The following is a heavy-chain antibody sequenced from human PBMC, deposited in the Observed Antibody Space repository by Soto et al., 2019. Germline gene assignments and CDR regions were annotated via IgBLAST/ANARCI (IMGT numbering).Heavy chain of an antibody. J-gene: IGHJ4*02. CDR1: GGSISSGDYY. CDR2: IYYSGST. V-gene: IGHV4-30-4*01. CDR3: ARESGDYGYFDY. D-gene: IGHD4-17*01. Sequence: QVQLQESGPGLVKPSQTLSLTCTVSGGSISSGDYYWSWIRQPPGKGREWIGYIYYSGSTYYNPSLKSRVTISADTSKNQFSLKLSSVTAADTAVYYCARESGDYGYFDYWGQGTLVTVSS.